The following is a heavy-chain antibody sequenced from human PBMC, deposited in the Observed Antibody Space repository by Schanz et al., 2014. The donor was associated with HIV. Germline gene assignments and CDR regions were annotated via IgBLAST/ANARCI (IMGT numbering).Heavy chain of an antibody. V-gene: IGHV3-30*04. CDR3: AKDRNHYDSRYRGKGNYYYYYGMDV. CDR2: ISYDGTNK. Sequence: VQLVESGGGLVKPGRSLRLSCTASGFTFGDYPMSWFRQAPGKGLEWVAVISYDGTNKKFADSVKGRFTISRDNSKNTLYLQMKSLRPEDTAVYYCAKDRNHYDSRYRGKGNYYYYYGMDVWGQGTTVTVSS. J-gene: IGHJ6*02. CDR1: GFTFGDYP. D-gene: IGHD3-22*01.